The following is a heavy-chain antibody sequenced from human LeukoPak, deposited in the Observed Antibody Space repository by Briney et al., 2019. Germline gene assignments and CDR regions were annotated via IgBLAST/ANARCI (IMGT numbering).Heavy chain of an antibody. CDR2: IYYSGST. CDR1: GGSISSGY. Sequence: SETLSLTCTVSGGSISSGYWSWIRQPPGKGLEWIGYIYYSGSTNYNPSLKSRVTISVDTSKNQFSLKLSSVTAADTAVYYCARVYYYGSGSYYYYYYMDVWGKGTTVTVSS. D-gene: IGHD3-10*01. J-gene: IGHJ6*03. V-gene: IGHV4-59*01. CDR3: ARVYYYGSGSYYYYYYMDV.